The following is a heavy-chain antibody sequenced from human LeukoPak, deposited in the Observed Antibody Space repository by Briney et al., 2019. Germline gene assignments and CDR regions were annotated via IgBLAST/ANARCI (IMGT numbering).Heavy chain of an antibody. Sequence: PSETLSLTCTVSGGSISSYYWSWIRQPAGQGLEWIGRIYTSESANYNPSLKSRVAISLDTSKNQFSLRLTSVTAADTAVYYCARSEGMATITYFDYWGQGTLVTVSS. CDR1: GGSISSYY. J-gene: IGHJ4*02. V-gene: IGHV4-4*07. CDR3: ARSEGMATITYFDY. D-gene: IGHD5-24*01. CDR2: IYTSESA.